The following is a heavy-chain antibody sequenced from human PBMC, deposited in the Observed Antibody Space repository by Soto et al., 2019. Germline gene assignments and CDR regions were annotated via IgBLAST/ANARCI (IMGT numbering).Heavy chain of an antibody. J-gene: IGHJ4*02. CDR2: IKRKVDGGTA. CDR3: TTVRDANTRVFDY. V-gene: IGHV3-15*07. D-gene: IGHD2-2*01. CDR1: GFTFTNAW. Sequence: PGGSLRLSCAASGFTFTNAWMNWVRQAPGKGLEWVGRIKRKVDGGTADYAAPVEGRFTVSRDDSKNTLYLEMTSLKTEDTAVYYCTTVRDANTRVFDYWGQGTLVTVSS.